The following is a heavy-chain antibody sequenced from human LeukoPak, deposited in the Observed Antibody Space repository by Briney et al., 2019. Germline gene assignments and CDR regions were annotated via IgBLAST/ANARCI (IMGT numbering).Heavy chain of an antibody. CDR1: GFTFDDYA. Sequence: GGSLRLSCAASGFTFDDYAMHWVRHAPGKGLEWVSGISWNSGSIGYADSVKGRFTISRDNAKNTLYLQMNSLRAEDTAVYYCAKEFGYSYGSRAYWGQGTLVTVSS. V-gene: IGHV3-9*01. D-gene: IGHD5-18*01. CDR2: ISWNSGSI. CDR3: AKEFGYSYGSRAY. J-gene: IGHJ4*02.